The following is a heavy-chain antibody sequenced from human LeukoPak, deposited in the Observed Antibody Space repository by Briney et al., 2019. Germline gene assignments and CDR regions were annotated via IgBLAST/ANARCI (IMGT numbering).Heavy chain of an antibody. Sequence: PSETLSLTCTVSGGSISSYYWSWIRQPPGKGLEWIGEINHSGSTNYNPSLKSRVTISVDTSKNQFSLKLSSVTAADTAVYYCARGPYRGGSYYHYWGQGTLVTVSS. CDR3: ARGPYRGGSYYHY. D-gene: IGHD1-26*01. CDR1: GGSISSYY. CDR2: INHSGST. J-gene: IGHJ4*02. V-gene: IGHV4-34*01.